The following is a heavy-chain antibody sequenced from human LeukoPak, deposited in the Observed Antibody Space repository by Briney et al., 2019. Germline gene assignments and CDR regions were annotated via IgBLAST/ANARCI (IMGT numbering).Heavy chain of an antibody. Sequence: SETLSLTCTVSGGSISSYYWSWIRKPAGKGLEWIGRIYTSGSTNYNPSLKSRVTMSVDTSKNQFSLKLRYVTAADTAVYYCARSSSAQVWGSYRPKHYFDYWGQGTLVTVSS. V-gene: IGHV4-4*07. D-gene: IGHD3-16*02. J-gene: IGHJ4*02. CDR1: GGSISSYY. CDR2: IYTSGST. CDR3: ARSSSAQVWGSYRPKHYFDY.